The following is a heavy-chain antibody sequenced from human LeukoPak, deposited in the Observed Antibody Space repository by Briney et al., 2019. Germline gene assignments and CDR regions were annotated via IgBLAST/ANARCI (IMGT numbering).Heavy chain of an antibody. D-gene: IGHD2-21*01. CDR3: AKAPVTSCRGAYCYPFDS. J-gene: IGHJ4*02. CDR1: GFTLSTYA. CDR2: TSSSDAGT. Sequence: GGSLRLSCAAPGFTLSTYAMSWVRQTPGKGLEWVAATSSSDAGTYHADSVRGRFTISRDNSKNTLYLQMNSLRAEDAAVYFCAKAPVTSCRGAYCYPFDSWGQGTLVTVSS. V-gene: IGHV3-23*01.